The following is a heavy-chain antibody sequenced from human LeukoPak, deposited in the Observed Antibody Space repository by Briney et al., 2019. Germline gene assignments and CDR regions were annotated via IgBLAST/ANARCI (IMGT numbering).Heavy chain of an antibody. Sequence: GGSLRLSCAVSGFTFTSYAMNWVRQAPGKGLEWVSLISTSGNTYYADSVKGRFTISRDNSKNTLYLQMNSLRAEDTAVYFCVKDAAAVAYYFDYWGQGTLVTVSS. CDR3: VKDAAAVAYYFDY. CDR2: ISTSGNT. CDR1: GFTFTSYA. D-gene: IGHD6-13*01. J-gene: IGHJ4*02. V-gene: IGHV3-23*01.